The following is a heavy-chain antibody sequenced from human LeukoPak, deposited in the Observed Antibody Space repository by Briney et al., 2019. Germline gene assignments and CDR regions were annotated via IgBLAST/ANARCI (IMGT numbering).Heavy chain of an antibody. CDR3: ARRVAVADTPLDY. D-gene: IGHD6-19*01. CDR1: GGSLSSYY. V-gene: IGHV4-59*08. J-gene: IGHJ4*02. Sequence: SETLSLTCTVSGGSLSSYYWSWIRQPPGKGLEWIGYIYYSGSTNYNPSLKSRVTISVDTSKNQFSLKLSSVTAADTAVYYCARRVAVADTPLDYWGQGTLVTVSS. CDR2: IYYSGST.